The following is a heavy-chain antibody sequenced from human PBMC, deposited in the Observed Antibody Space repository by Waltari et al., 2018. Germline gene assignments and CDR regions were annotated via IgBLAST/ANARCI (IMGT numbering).Heavy chain of an antibody. CDR2: IYYSGST. D-gene: IGHD6-13*01. V-gene: IGHV4-39*07. J-gene: IGHJ4*02. Sequence: QLQLQESGPGLVKPSETLSLTCTVSGGSISSSSYYWGWTRQPPGKGLEWIGSIYYSGSTYYNPSLKSRVTISVDTSKNQFSLKLSSVTAADTAVYYCASVPQYSSRLDYWGQGTLVTVSS. CDR3: ASVPQYSSRLDY. CDR1: GGSISSSSYY.